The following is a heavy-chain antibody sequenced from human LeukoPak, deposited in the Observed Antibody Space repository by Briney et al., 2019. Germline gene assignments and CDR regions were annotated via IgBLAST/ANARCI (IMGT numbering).Heavy chain of an antibody. J-gene: IGHJ4*02. CDR3: ARQEEWELPIDY. CDR2: IYYSGGT. D-gene: IGHD1-26*01. CDR1: GGSISSSSYY. Sequence: SETLSLTCTVSGGSISSSSYYWGWIRQPPGKGLEWIGSIYYSGGTYYHPSLKSRVTISVDTSKNQFSLKLSSVTAADTAVYYCARQEEWELPIDYWGQGTLVTVSS. V-gene: IGHV4-39*01.